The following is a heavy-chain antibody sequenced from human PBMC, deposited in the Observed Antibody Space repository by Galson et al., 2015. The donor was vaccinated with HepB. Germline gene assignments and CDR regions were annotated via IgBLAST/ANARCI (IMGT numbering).Heavy chain of an antibody. CDR3: ARDMGKVTPNYFDY. CDR1: GFTFTRYA. V-gene: IGHV3-30-3*01. Sequence: SLRLSCAASGFTFTRYAIHWVRQAPGKGLERVAFISYDGSNKFYGEFVKGRFTISRDNSKNTVYVQMNRLKPEDTAVYYCARDMGKVTPNYFDYWGQGTLVTVSS. J-gene: IGHJ4*02. D-gene: IGHD2-21*02. CDR2: ISYDGSNK.